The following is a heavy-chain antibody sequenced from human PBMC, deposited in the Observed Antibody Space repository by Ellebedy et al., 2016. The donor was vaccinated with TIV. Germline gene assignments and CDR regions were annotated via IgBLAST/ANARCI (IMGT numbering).Heavy chain of an antibody. CDR3: ARVEIVDTLNQDN. J-gene: IGHJ4*02. Sequence: MPSETLSLTCTVSAFSISGFHWTRIRHPPGQGLEWMGSIHFSGSSNYHPSLKSRVTMSVDTSKNQFSLKLSSVTAADTAVYDCARVEIVDTLNQDNWGQGTLVTV. D-gene: IGHD5-12*01. CDR1: AFSISGFH. CDR2: IHFSGSS. V-gene: IGHV4-59*01.